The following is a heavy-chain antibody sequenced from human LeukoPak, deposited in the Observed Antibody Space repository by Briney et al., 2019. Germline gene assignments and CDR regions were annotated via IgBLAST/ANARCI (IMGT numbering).Heavy chain of an antibody. CDR3: ATASSYSSSWYSIDRYYYYYMDV. Sequence: ASVKVSCKVSGYTLTELSMHWVRQAPGKGLEWMRGFDPEDGETIYAQKFQGRVTTTEDTSTDTAYMELSSLRSEDTAVYYCATASSYSSSWYSIDRYYYYYMDVWGKGTTVTVSS. J-gene: IGHJ6*03. CDR2: FDPEDGET. CDR1: GYTLTELS. V-gene: IGHV1-24*01. D-gene: IGHD6-13*01.